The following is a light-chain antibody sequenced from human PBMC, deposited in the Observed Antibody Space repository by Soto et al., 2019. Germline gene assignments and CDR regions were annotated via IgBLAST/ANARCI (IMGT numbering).Light chain of an antibody. Sequence: DIQMTQSPSSLSASVGDRVTITCRASQGISNYLAWYQQIPGKVPKLLISAASTLQSGVPSRFSGSGSGTDFTPTISSLQPEDVVTYYCQKYTNVPAFGGGTKVEIK. CDR2: AAS. CDR3: QKYTNVPA. J-gene: IGKJ4*01. CDR1: QGISNY. V-gene: IGKV1-27*01.